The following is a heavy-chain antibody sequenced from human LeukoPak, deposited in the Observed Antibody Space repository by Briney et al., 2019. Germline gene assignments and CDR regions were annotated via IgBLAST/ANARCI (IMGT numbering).Heavy chain of an antibody. CDR2: IYYTGST. J-gene: IGHJ3*02. V-gene: IGHV4-59*01. Sequence: PSETLSLTCTVSGGSISTYYWNWIRQPPGEGLEWIGYIYYTGSTKSNPSLKSRVTISLDTSKDQFSLNLSSVTAADTAVYYCARRVVVVTANDKSDAFDMWGQGTVVTVSS. CDR1: GGSISTYY. CDR3: ARRVVVVTANDKSDAFDM. D-gene: IGHD2-15*01.